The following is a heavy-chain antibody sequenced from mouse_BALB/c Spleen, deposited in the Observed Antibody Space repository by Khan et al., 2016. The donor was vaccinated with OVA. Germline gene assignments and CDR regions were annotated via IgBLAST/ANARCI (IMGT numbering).Heavy chain of an antibody. D-gene: IGHD1-2*01. CDR2: IDPETGGT. CDR1: GYTFTDYE. Sequence: QVRLQPSGAELVRPGASVTLSCKASGYTFTDYEIHWVKQTPVYGLEWIGAIDPETGGTAYNQRFKGKATLTADKSSSTAYMELRSLTSEDSAVSYCTGSFDYGDRVYWGQGTLVTVSA. V-gene: IGHV1-15*01. J-gene: IGHJ3*01. CDR3: TGSFDYGDRVY.